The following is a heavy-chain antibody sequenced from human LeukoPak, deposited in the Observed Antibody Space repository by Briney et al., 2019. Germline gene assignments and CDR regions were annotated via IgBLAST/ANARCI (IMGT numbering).Heavy chain of an antibody. CDR1: GYTFTSYG. V-gene: IGHV1-18*04. Sequence: ASVKVSCKASGYTFTSYGISWVRQAPGQGLEWMGWISAYNGNTNYAQKLQGRVTMTTDTSTSTAYMELRSLRSDDTAVYYCARWMGYCSCTSCPGWFDPWGQGTLVTVSS. CDR2: ISAYNGNT. CDR3: ARWMGYCSCTSCPGWFDP. D-gene: IGHD2-2*01. J-gene: IGHJ5*02.